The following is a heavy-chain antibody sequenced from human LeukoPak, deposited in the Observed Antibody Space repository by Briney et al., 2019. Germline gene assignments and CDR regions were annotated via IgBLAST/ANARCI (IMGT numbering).Heavy chain of an antibody. CDR2: IFYSGST. D-gene: IGHD3-10*01. CDR1: GGSTSSSSYY. CDR3: ARQSLTMVRGINWFVP. V-gene: IGHV4-39*01. J-gene: IGHJ5*02. Sequence: SETLSLTCTVSGGSTSSSSYYWGWIRQPPGKGLEWIGSIFYSGSTYYNPSLQSRVTISVDTSKNQFSLKLSSVTAADTAVYYCARQSLTMVRGINWFVPWGQGALVTVSS.